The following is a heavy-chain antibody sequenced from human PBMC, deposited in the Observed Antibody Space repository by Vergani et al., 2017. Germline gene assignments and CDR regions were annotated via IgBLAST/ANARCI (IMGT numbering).Heavy chain of an antibody. CDR3: ARDFSHLSSVHPDP. J-gene: IGHJ5*02. D-gene: IGHD1-1*01. V-gene: IGHV4-61*02. Sequence: QVQLQESGPGLVKPSQTLSLTCTVSGGSISSGSYFWSWVRQPAGRGLEWIGRISTSGSTYYNPSLESRVTISVDTSKNQFSLKLSSVTAADTAVYYCARDFSHLSSVHPDPWGQGTLVTVSS. CDR2: ISTSGST. CDR1: GGSISSGSYF.